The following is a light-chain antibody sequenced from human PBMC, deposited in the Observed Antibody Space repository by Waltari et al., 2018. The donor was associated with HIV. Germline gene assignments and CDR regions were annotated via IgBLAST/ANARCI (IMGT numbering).Light chain of an antibody. CDR1: SSNIGRNT. CDR2: SDT. J-gene: IGLJ3*02. CDR3: AAWDDSLNGHWV. V-gene: IGLV1-44*01. Sequence: QSVLTQPPSASGPPGQRVTMSCSGSSSNIGRNTVNWYQQLPVTAPKLLIFSDTQRPSGGPDRCSGSKAGTSASLAISGLQSEDEGDYYCAAWDDSLNGHWVFGGGTRVTVL.